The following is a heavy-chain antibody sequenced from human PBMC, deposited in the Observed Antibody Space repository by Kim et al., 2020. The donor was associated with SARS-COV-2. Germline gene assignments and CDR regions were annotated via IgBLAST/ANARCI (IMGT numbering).Heavy chain of an antibody. CDR3: ARVPWGAASL. CDR2: SSP. Sequence: SSPTYADPWKGRFTISSDNAKNTLFLQMDSLRVDDTAVYYCARVPWGAASLWGQGTLVTVSS. V-gene: IGHV3-74*01. J-gene: IGHJ4*02. D-gene: IGHD1-26*01.